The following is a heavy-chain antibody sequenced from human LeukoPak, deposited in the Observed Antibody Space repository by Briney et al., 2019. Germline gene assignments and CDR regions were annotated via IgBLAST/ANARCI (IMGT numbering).Heavy chain of an antibody. CDR2: ITGSGDRT. J-gene: IGHJ4*02. CDR3: ARETNTGWFDY. D-gene: IGHD6-19*01. CDR1: GFTFSSFA. V-gene: IGHV3-23*01. Sequence: GSLRIFCTASGFTFSSFAMSWVRQAPGRGLDWVSAITGSGDRTYYADSVKGRFTIFRDNSRNTLYLQMISLRVEDTALYYCARETNTGWFDYWGQGTLVTVSS.